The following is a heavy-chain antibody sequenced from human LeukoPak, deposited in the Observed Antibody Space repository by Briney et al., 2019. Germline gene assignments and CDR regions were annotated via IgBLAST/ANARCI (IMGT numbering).Heavy chain of an antibody. CDR1: GFTFSTFG. CDR2: IWYDGSNK. J-gene: IGHJ5*02. Sequence: GGSLRLSCAASGFTFSTFGMNWVRQAPGKGLEWVAVIWYDGSNKYYADSVKGRFTISRDNSKSTLYLQMNSLRAEDTAVYYCARAHSGYCSSTSCYSNWFDPWGQGTLVTVSS. CDR3: ARAHSGYCSSTSCYSNWFDP. V-gene: IGHV3-33*01. D-gene: IGHD2-2*03.